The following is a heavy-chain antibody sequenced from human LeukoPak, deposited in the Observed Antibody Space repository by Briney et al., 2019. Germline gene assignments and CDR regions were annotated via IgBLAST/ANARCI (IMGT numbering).Heavy chain of an antibody. CDR2: IYYSGST. CDR3: ARGEDLRYCSGGSCYYYYYMDV. Sequence: PSETLSLTCAVYGGSFSGYYWSWIRQPPGKGLEYIGSIYYSGSTYYNPSLKSRLTISVDTSKNQFSLKLSSVTAADTAAYYCARGEDLRYCSGGSCYYYYYMDVWGKGTTVTISS. J-gene: IGHJ6*03. D-gene: IGHD2-15*01. V-gene: IGHV4-34*01. CDR1: GGSFSGYY.